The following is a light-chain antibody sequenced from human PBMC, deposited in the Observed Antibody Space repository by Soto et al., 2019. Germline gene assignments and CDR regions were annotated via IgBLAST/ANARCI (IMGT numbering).Light chain of an antibody. Sequence: EIVMTQSPATLSVSPGERATLSCRASQSVSSNLAWYQQKPGQAPRLLIYGASTRATGIPARFSGSGSGTEFTLTISSLQSEDFAVYYCQQYSNWPPITFGDGTRLEIK. V-gene: IGKV3-15*01. CDR1: QSVSSN. J-gene: IGKJ5*01. CDR2: GAS. CDR3: QQYSNWPPIT.